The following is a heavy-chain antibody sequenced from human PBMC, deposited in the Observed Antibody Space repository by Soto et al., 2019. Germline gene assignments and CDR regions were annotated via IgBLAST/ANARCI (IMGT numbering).Heavy chain of an antibody. D-gene: IGHD3-10*01. Sequence: QVHLEQSGPEVKKPGASVKVSCKASGYSFVTYGISWVRQAPGQGLEWMGWIGAYNGTTKNAQKFQGRVTMTKDTSTSTAYMELRSLNSDDAAVYYCARGGEGDYYYSGMDVWGQGTTVTVSS. CDR1: GYSFVTYG. V-gene: IGHV1-18*01. CDR2: IGAYNGTT. CDR3: ARGGEGDYYYSGMDV. J-gene: IGHJ6*02.